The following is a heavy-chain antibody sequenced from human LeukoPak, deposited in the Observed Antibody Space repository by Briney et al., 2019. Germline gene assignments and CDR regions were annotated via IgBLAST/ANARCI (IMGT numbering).Heavy chain of an antibody. CDR2: IYSGGTA. D-gene: IGHD4-17*01. Sequence: GVSLRLPCAASGFTVSRKYMTWVRHAPGKGREWVSVIYSGGTASFPGSVKGRFTNSRDNPKNLLYSQIEKRRTQDKAVYYCASRDSGDYPFFDYWGEGTLVTVSS. CDR1: GFTVSRKY. CDR3: ASRDSGDYPFFDY. J-gene: IGHJ4*01. V-gene: IGHV3-53*01.